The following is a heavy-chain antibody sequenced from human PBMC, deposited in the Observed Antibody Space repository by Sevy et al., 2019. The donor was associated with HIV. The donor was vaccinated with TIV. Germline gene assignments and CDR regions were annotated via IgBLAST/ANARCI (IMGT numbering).Heavy chain of an antibody. CDR1: GYTFTGYY. Sequence: ASVKVSRKASGYTFTGYYMHWVRQAPGQGLEWMGWINPNSGGTNYAQKFQGRVTMTRDTSISTAYMELSRLRSDDTAVYYCASLWFGELTENDAFDIWGQGTMVTVSS. V-gene: IGHV1-2*02. J-gene: IGHJ3*02. CDR2: INPNSGGT. D-gene: IGHD3-10*01. CDR3: ASLWFGELTENDAFDI.